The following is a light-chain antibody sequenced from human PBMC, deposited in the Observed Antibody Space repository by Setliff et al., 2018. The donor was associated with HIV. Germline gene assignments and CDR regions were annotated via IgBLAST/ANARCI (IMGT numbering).Light chain of an antibody. CDR2: AAS. J-gene: IGKJ1*01. CDR3: QQSYSTPWT. V-gene: IGKV1-39*01. Sequence: DIEMTQFPSSLSASVGDRVTITCRASQNITTYLNWYQQKPGKVPNLLVSAASNLQSGVPSRFSGSGSDSFHSHHQLSEPCDFAIYYCQQSYSTPWTFGQGTKVDIK. CDR1: QNITTY.